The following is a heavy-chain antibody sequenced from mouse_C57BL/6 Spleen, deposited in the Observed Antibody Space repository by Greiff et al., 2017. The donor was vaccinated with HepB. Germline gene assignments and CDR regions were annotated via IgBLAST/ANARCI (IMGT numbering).Heavy chain of an antibody. J-gene: IGHJ2*01. CDR3: ARIYYGYYFDY. V-gene: IGHV1-55*01. D-gene: IGHD2-2*01. Sequence: QVQLQQPGAELVKPGASVKMSCKASGYTFTSYWITWVKQRPGQGLEWIGDINPGSGSTNYNEKFKSKATLTVDKSSSTAYMQLSSLTSEDSAVYYCARIYYGYYFDYWGPGTTLTVSS. CDR1: GYTFTSYW. CDR2: INPGSGST.